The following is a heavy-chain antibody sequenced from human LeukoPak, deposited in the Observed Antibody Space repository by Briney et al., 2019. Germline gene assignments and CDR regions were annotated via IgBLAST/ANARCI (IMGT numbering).Heavy chain of an antibody. CDR2: IWYDGSNK. Sequence: QSGRSLRLSCAASGFTFSSYGMHWVRQAPGKGLEWVAVIWYDGSNKYYADSVKGRFTISRDNSKNTLYLQMNSLRAEDTAVYYCARVYYGDYGASDYWGQGTLVTVSS. D-gene: IGHD4-17*01. V-gene: IGHV3-33*08. CDR3: ARVYYGDYGASDY. CDR1: GFTFSSYG. J-gene: IGHJ4*02.